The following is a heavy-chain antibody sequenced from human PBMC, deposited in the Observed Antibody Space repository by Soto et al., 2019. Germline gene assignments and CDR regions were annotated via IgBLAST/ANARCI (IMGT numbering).Heavy chain of an antibody. CDR3: ARGGGPYVWFNEF. CDR1: GGLFSSFA. CDR2: IIPVFGTT. V-gene: IGHV1-69*13. J-gene: IGHJ4*02. Sequence: SVKVSCKDSGGLFSSFAISWVRQAPGQGLEWMGGIIPVFGTTNYAQKFQGRVTITADESTNTAYMELSSLTSDDTAMYYCARGGGPYVWFNEFWGQGTRVTVSS. D-gene: IGHD3-16*01.